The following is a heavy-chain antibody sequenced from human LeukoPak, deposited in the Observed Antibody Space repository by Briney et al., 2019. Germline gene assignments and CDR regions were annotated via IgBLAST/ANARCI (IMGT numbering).Heavy chain of an antibody. D-gene: IGHD3-9*01. V-gene: IGHV3-23*01. CDR2: ISGSGGST. Sequence: GGSLRLSCAASGFTLRSYAMNWVRQAPGKGLEWVSGISGSGGSTYYADSVKGRFTISRDNSKNTLYLQMNTLRVEDTAVYYCTRDLMDYDVSTGLHHYYMDVWGQGTTVTVSS. J-gene: IGHJ6*02. CDR1: GFTLRSYA. CDR3: TRDLMDYDVSTGLHHYYMDV.